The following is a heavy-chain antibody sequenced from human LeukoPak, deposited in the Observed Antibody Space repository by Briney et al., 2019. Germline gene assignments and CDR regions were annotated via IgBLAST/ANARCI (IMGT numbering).Heavy chain of an antibody. CDR2: IYTSRST. Sequence: PSETLSLTCTVSGGSISSYYWSWIRQPAGKGLEWIGRIYTSRSTNYNPSLKSRVTMSVDTSKNQFSLKLRSVTAADTAVYYCARVTATIPYYYMDVWGKGTTVTVSS. CDR3: ARVTATIPYYYMDV. J-gene: IGHJ6*03. CDR1: GGSISSYY. V-gene: IGHV4-4*07. D-gene: IGHD1-26*01.